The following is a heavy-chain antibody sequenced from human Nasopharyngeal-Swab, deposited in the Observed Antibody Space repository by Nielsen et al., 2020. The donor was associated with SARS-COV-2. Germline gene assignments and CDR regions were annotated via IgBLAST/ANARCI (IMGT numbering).Heavy chain of an antibody. J-gene: IGHJ3*02. CDR1: GFTFSSCA. CDR2: ISGSGGST. CDR3: AKDYPYYYDSSGYYRFGAFDI. V-gene: IGHV3-23*01. Sequence: GGSLRLSCAASGFTFSSCAMSWVRQAPGKGLEWVSAISGSGGSTYYADSVKGRFTISRDNSKNTLYLQMNSLRAEDTAVYYCAKDYPYYYDSSGYYRFGAFDIWGQGTMVTVSS. D-gene: IGHD3-22*01.